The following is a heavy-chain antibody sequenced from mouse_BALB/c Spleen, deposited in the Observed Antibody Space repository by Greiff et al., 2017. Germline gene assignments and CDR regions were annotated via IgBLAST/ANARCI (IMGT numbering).Heavy chain of an antibody. J-gene: IGHJ2*01. CDR3: ARTTVVASLDYFDY. CDR2: IDPANGNT. V-gene: IGHV14-3*02. D-gene: IGHD1-1*01. CDR1: GFNIKDTY. Sequence: EVQGVESGAELVKPGASVKLSCTASGFNIKDTYMHWVKQRPEQGLEWIGRIDPANGNTKYDPKFQGKATITADTSSNTAYLQLSSLTSEDTAVYYCARTTVVASLDYFDYWGQGTTLTVSS.